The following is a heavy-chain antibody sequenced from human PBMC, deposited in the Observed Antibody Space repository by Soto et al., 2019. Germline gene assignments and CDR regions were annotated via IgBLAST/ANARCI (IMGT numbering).Heavy chain of an antibody. Sequence: ESGGGLEQPGRSLRLSCAASGFTFDDYAMHWVRQAPGKGLEWVSGIGWNSGNIDYGDSVKGRFTISRDNAKNSLYLQMNSLRPEDTALYYCAKDRGKVYGAQFDYWGQGTLVTVSS. CDR1: GFTFDDYA. CDR2: IGWNSGNI. J-gene: IGHJ4*02. CDR3: AKDRGKVYGAQFDY. V-gene: IGHV3-9*01. D-gene: IGHD4-17*01.